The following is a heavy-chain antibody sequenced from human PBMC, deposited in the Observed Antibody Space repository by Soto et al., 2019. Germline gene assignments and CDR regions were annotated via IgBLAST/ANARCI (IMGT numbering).Heavy chain of an antibody. CDR3: ARDKQVGATPDWFDP. CDR2: ISSSGSTI. CDR1: GFTFSSYE. V-gene: IGHV3-48*03. Sequence: GGSPRPSSAAYGFTFSSYEMNWVRQAPGKGLEWVSYISSSGSTIYYADSVKGRFTISRDNAKNSLYLQMNSLRAEDTAVYYCARDKQVGATPDWFDPWGQGTLVTVSS. D-gene: IGHD1-26*01. J-gene: IGHJ5*02.